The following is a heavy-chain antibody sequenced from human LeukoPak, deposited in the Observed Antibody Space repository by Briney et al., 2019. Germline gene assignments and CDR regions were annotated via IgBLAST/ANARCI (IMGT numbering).Heavy chain of an antibody. Sequence: SETLSLTCTVSGGSISNYYWSWIRQPPGKGLEWIGYIYYSGSTNYSPPLKSRVTISVDTSKNQFSLKLSSVTAADTAVYYCARHCPYSSSWSHFDYWGQGTQVTVSS. D-gene: IGHD6-13*01. CDR1: GGSISNYY. J-gene: IGHJ4*02. CDR2: IYYSGST. CDR3: ARHCPYSSSWSHFDY. V-gene: IGHV4-59*08.